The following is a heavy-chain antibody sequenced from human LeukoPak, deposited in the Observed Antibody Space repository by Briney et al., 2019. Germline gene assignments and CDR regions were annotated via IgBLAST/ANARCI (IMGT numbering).Heavy chain of an antibody. CDR3: ARPHTVLYNWVDP. Sequence: ASVKVSCKASGYTFTGYYMHWVRQAPGQGLEWMGRINPNSGGTNYAQKFQGRVTMTRDTSISTAYMELSRLKSDDTAVYYCARPHTVLYNWVDPWGQGTLVTVSS. CDR1: GYTFTGYY. J-gene: IGHJ5*02. V-gene: IGHV1-2*06. D-gene: IGHD4-11*01. CDR2: INPNSGGT.